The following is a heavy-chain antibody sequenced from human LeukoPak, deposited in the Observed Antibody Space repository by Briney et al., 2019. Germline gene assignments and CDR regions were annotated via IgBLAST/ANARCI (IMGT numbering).Heavy chain of an antibody. CDR1: GGTFSSYA. Sequence: SVKVSCKASGGTFSSYAISWVRQAPGQGLEWMGGIIPIFGTANYAQKFQGRVTITADKSTSTAYMELSRLRSEDTAVYYCARDLNPSGYCSGGSCRRGAFDIWGQGTMVTVSS. CDR3: ARDLNPSGYCSGGSCRRGAFDI. D-gene: IGHD2-15*01. V-gene: IGHV1-69*06. J-gene: IGHJ3*02. CDR2: IIPIFGTA.